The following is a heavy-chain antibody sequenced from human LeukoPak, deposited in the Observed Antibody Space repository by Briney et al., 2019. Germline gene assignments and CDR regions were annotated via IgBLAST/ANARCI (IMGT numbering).Heavy chain of an antibody. J-gene: IGHJ5*02. CDR3: ATAYYDFWSGYYPNWFDP. D-gene: IGHD3-3*01. CDR1: GGSISSSNW. CDR2: IYHSGST. V-gene: IGHV4-4*02. Sequence: PSETLSLTCAVSGGSISSSNWWSWVRQPPGKGLEWIGEIYHSGSTNYNPSLKSRVTISADKSKNQFSLELSSVTAADTAVYYCATAYYDFWSGYYPNWFDPWGQGTLVTVSS.